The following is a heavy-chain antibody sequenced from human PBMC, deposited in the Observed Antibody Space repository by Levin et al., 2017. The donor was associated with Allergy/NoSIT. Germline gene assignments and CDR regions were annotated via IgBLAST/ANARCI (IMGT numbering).Heavy chain of an antibody. CDR1: EFIFNNYG. CDR3: VRGGSRDTGWYNYYYYMDV. CDR2: VSSDGSKK. J-gene: IGHJ6*03. D-gene: IGHD6-19*01. Sequence: QSGGSLRLSCTTSEFIFNNYGMHWVRQPPGKGLEWVALVSSDGSKKDYEDSVKGRFTISRDNSKNTLYLQMNSLRTEDTAAYYCVRGGSRDTGWYNYYYYMDVWGNGTTVTVSS. V-gene: IGHV3-30*03.